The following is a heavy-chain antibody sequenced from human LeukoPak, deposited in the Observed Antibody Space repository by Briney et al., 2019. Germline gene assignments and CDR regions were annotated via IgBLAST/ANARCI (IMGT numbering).Heavy chain of an antibody. CDR3: AIGSYGGISFDY. CDR1: GGSISSYY. V-gene: IGHV4-59*01. Sequence: PSETLSLTCTVSGGSISSYYWSWLRQPPGKGLEWIGYIYYSGSTNYNPSLKSRVTISVDTSKNQFSLKLSSETDADTAVYYCAIGSYGGISFDYWGQGTLVTVSS. J-gene: IGHJ4*02. CDR2: IYYSGST. D-gene: IGHD4-23*01.